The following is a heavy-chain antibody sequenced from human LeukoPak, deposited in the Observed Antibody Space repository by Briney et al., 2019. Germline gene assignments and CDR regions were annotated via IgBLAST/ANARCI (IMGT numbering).Heavy chain of an antibody. J-gene: IGHJ4*02. CDR3: AVDWIPGDNMGYFDY. Sequence: SETLSLTCTVSGGSVSSGSYYWSWIRQPPGKGLEWIEYIYYSGSTNYNPSLKSRVTISVDTSKNQFSLKLSSVTAADTAVYYCAVDWIPGDNMGYFDYWGQGTLVTVSS. V-gene: IGHV4-61*01. CDR2: IYYSGST. CDR1: GGSVSSGSYY. D-gene: IGHD1-1*01.